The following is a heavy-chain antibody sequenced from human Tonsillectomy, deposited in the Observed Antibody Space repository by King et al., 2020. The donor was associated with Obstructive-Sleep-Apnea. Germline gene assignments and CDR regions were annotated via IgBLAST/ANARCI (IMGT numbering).Heavy chain of an antibody. CDR1: GFTFSSYW. Sequence: VQLVESGGGLVQPGGSLRLSCAASGFTFSSYWMHWVRQVPGKGLVWVSRINSDGNITTYADSVKGRFTISRDNAKNTLYLQMDSLGAEDTALYYCARAEKGGFAYWGKGTLVIVSS. J-gene: IGHJ4*02. V-gene: IGHV3-74*01. CDR2: INSDGNIT. CDR3: ARAEKGGFAY. D-gene: IGHD3-10*01.